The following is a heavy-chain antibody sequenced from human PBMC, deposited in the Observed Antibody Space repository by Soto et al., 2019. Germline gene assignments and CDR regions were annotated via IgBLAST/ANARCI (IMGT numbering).Heavy chain of an antibody. CDR2: IIPVFGTA. V-gene: IGHV1-69*01. Sequence: QVQLVQSGAEVKKPGSSVKVSCKASGGVFRNYAINWVRQAHGQGLEWMGGIIPVFGTADYPQKCQGRVTITADEATTTAYMELTSLKTADTAVYFCARDRWGSYSFDSWGQGTLVTVAS. J-gene: IGHJ5*01. D-gene: IGHD1-26*01. CDR1: GGVFRNYA. CDR3: ARDRWGSYSFDS.